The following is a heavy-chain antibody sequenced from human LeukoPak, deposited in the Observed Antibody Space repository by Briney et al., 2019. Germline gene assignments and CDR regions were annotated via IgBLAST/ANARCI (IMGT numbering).Heavy chain of an antibody. CDR1: GFTFSSHG. V-gene: IGHV3-30*03. CDR2: ISYDGSNK. Sequence: GGSLRLSCAASGFTFSSHGMHWVRQAPGKGLEWVAVISYDGSNKYYADSVKGRFTISRDNSKNTLYLQMNSLRAEDTAVYYCARVRGSLRWVYYYYMDVWGKGTTVTVSS. CDR3: ARVRGSLRWVYYYYMDV. D-gene: IGHD3-10*01. J-gene: IGHJ6*03.